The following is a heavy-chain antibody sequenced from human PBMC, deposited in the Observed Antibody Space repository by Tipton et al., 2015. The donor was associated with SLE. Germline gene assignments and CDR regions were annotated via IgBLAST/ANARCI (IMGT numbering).Heavy chain of an antibody. CDR3: APRDFWSR. J-gene: IGHJ4*02. D-gene: IGHD3-3*01. V-gene: IGHV4-39*07. CDR1: GGSISSSSYY. Sequence: TLSLTCIVSGGSISSSSYYWGWIRQPPGKGLEWIGSIYYSGSTYYNPSLKSRVTISVDTSKNQFSLKLSSVTAADTAVYYCAPRDFWSRWGQGTLVTVSS. CDR2: IYYSGST.